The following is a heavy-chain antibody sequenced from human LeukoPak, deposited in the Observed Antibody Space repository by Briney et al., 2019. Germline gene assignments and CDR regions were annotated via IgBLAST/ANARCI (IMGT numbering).Heavy chain of an antibody. CDR1: VFTFSNYS. D-gene: IGHD4-23*01. J-gene: IGHJ4*02. Sequence: PGGSLRLSCAASVFTFSNYSMNWVRQAPGKGLEWVSSLSGNGGSRYYAHSVKGRFTISRDNSKSTLYLQMDILRADDTAIYYCAKDLAPWSSGNPFDYWGQGTLVTVSS. CDR2: LSGNGGSR. V-gene: IGHV3-23*01. CDR3: AKDLAPWSSGNPFDY.